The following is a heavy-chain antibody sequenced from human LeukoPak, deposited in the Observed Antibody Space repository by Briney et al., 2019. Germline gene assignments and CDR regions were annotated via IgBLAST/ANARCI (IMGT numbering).Heavy chain of an antibody. CDR2: IIPIFGTA. D-gene: IGHD1-26*01. J-gene: IGHJ4*02. V-gene: IGHV1-69*13. CDR1: GGTFSSYA. Sequence: SVKVSCKASGGTFSSYAISWVRRAPGQGLEWMGGIIPIFGTANYAQKVQGRVTITADESTSTAYMELSSLRSEDTAVYYCARDKGGATIDYFDYWGQGTLVTVSS. CDR3: ARDKGGATIDYFDY.